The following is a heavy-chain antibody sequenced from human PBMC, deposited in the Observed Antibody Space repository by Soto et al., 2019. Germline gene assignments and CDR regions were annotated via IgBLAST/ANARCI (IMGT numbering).Heavy chain of an antibody. CDR1: GGSISSGGYY. D-gene: IGHD6-13*01. CDR3: ARDRGSSSWYYYYGMDV. CDR2: IYYSGST. J-gene: IGHJ6*02. Sequence: SLTCTVSGGSISSGGYYWSWIRQHPGKGLEWIGYIYYSGSTYYNPSLKRRVTISVDTSKNQFSLKLSYVTAADTAVYYCARDRGSSSWYYYYGMDVWGQGTTVTVSS. V-gene: IGHV4-31*03.